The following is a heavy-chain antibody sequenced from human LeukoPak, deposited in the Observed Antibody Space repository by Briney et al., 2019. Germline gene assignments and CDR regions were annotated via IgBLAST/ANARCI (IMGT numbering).Heavy chain of an antibody. CDR3: EVGATGPMM. Sequence: PGGSLRLSCAASGFPFSNAWMSWIRQPPGKGLEWVGRIKSKANGGTIDYSALVEGRFIISRDDSKNTLYLQMNSLKTEDTAIYYCEVGATGPMMGGQGTLVTVSS. J-gene: IGHJ4*02. V-gene: IGHV3-15*07. D-gene: IGHD1-26*01. CDR2: IKSKANGGTI. CDR1: GFPFSNAW.